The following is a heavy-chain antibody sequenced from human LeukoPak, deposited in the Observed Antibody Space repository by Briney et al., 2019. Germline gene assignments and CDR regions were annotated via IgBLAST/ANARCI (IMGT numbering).Heavy chain of an antibody. V-gene: IGHV3-48*03. Sequence: GXXLXLSCAASGFTFSSYEMNWVRQAPGKGLEWVSYISSSGSTIYYADSVKGRFTISRDNAKNSLYLQMNSLRAEDTAVYYCARFGRYSGYDLGYEDYWGQGTLVTVSS. CDR1: GFTFSSYE. CDR3: ARFGRYSGYDLGYEDY. J-gene: IGHJ4*02. CDR2: ISSSGSTI. D-gene: IGHD5-12*01.